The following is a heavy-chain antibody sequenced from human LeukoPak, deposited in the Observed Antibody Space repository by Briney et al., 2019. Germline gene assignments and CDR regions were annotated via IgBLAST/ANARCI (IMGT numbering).Heavy chain of an antibody. D-gene: IGHD6-13*01. CDR2: IQSSGNT. J-gene: IGHJ5*02. CDR1: DDSINNNF. V-gene: IGHV4-4*08. CDR3: ARGGTDEQQLVLGDWFDP. Sequence: PSETLSLTCTVSDDSINNNFWNWIRQPPGKRLEWIGYIQSSGNTNYSPFLKGRLTMSVDTTKNQFSLKLSSVTAADTAVYYCARGGTDEQQLVLGDWFDPWGQGTLVTVSS.